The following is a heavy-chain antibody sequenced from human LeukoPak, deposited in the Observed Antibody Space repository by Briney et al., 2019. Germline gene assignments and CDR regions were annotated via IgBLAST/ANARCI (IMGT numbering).Heavy chain of an antibody. CDR3: GRDTLGYCSSTSCPGDYYYYYMNV. V-gene: IGHV4-59*01. Sequence: SETLSLTCTVSGGSISGYYWSWIRQPPGQGLEWIGYIYYSGSTNYHPSLKSRVTISVDTSKNQFSLKLSLMTAANTAVYYFGRDTLGYCSSTSCPGDYYYYYMNVWGKGTTVTVSS. J-gene: IGHJ6*03. CDR2: IYYSGST. CDR1: GGSISGYY. D-gene: IGHD2-2*01.